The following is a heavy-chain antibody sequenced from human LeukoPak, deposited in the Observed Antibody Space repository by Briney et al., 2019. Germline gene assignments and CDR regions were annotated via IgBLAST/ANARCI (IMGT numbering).Heavy chain of an antibody. D-gene: IGHD1-26*01. CDR2: IIPISGTA. V-gene: IGHV1-69*13. CDR1: GGTFSSYA. Sequence: ASVKVSCKASGGTFSSYAISWVRQAPGQGLEWMGGIIPISGTANYAQKFQGRVTITADESTSTAYMELRSLRSEDTAVYYCARDRGGSYSGGTLHSFDYWGRGTLVTVSS. J-gene: IGHJ4*02. CDR3: ARDRGGSYSGGTLHSFDY.